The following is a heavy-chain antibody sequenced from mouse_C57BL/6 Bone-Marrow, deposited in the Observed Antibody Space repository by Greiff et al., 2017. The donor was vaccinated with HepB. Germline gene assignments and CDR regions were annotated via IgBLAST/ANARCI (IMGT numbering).Heavy chain of an antibody. Sequence: QVQLQQPGAELVKPGASVKLSCKASGYTFTSYWMYWVKQRPGRGLEGIGRIESNSGGTKYNEKFKSKATLTVDKRSRTAYMQVSSLTTVDSVVYYCERSHYDGSIYWYFDVWGTGTTVTVSS. J-gene: IGHJ1*03. V-gene: IGHV1-72*01. CDR3: ERSHYDGSIYWYFDV. D-gene: IGHD1-1*01. CDR1: GYTFTSYW. CDR2: IESNSGGT.